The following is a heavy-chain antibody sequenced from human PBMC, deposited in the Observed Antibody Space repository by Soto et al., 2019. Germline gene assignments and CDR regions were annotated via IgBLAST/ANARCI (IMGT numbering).Heavy chain of an antibody. CDR1: GYTFTSYD. J-gene: IGHJ6*02. V-gene: IGHV1-8*01. Sequence: GASVKVSCKASGYTFTSYDINWVRQATGQGLEWMGWMNPNSGNTGYAQKFQGRVTMTRNTSISTAYMELSSLRSEDTAVYYCARVAGEEQLVLDYYYYGMDVWGQGTTVTVSS. CDR3: ARVAGEEQLVLDYYYYGMDV. D-gene: IGHD6-13*01. CDR2: MNPNSGNT.